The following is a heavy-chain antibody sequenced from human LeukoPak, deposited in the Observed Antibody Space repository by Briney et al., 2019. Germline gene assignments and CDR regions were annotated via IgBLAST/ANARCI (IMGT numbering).Heavy chain of an antibody. CDR3: ARDGLLWFGGFRDEPFDY. CDR1: GYTFTSYG. CDR2: ISAYNGNT. V-gene: IGHV1-18*01. Sequence: ASVKVSCKASGYTFTSYGISWVRQAPGQGLEWMGWISAYNGNTNYAQKLQGRVTMTTDTSTSTAYMELRSLRSDDTAVYYCARDGLLWFGGFRDEPFDYWGQGTLVTVSS. D-gene: IGHD3-10*01. J-gene: IGHJ4*02.